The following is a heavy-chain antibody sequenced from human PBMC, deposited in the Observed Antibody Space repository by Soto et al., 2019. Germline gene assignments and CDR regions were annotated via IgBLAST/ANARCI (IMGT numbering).Heavy chain of an antibody. J-gene: IGHJ6*03. D-gene: IGHD3-16*01. CDR3: ATGITEFGYYMDV. CDR1: GGSFSGYY. Sequence: PSETLSLTCAVYGGSFSGYYWSWIRQPPGKGLEWIGEINHSGSTNYNPSLKSRVTISVDTSKNQFSLKLSSVTAADTAVYYCATGITEFGYYMDVWGKGTTVTVSS. V-gene: IGHV4-34*01. CDR2: INHSGST.